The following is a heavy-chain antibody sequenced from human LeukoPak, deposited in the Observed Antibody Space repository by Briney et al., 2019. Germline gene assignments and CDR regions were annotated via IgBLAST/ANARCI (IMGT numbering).Heavy chain of an antibody. CDR3: AKVTLPAAIAPLVY. D-gene: IGHD2-2*02. V-gene: IGHV3-23*01. Sequence: GGSLRLSCAASGFTFSSYAMSWIRQAPGKGLEWVSAISGSGGSTYYADSVKGRFTISRDNSKNTLYLQMNSLRAEDTAVYYCAKVTLPAAIAPLVYWGQGTLVTVSS. CDR2: ISGSGGST. CDR1: GFTFSSYA. J-gene: IGHJ4*02.